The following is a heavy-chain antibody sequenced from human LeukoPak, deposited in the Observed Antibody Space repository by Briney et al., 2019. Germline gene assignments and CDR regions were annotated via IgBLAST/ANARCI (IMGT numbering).Heavy chain of an antibody. J-gene: IGHJ4*02. Sequence: GGSLRLSCAASGFTFSSYGMHWVRQAPGKGLKWVAVIWYDGSNKYYADSVKGRFTISRDNSKNTLYLQMNSLRAEDTAVYYCASAGHTYYYDSSGYYNWGQGTLVTVSS. D-gene: IGHD3-22*01. CDR2: IWYDGSNK. V-gene: IGHV3-33*01. CDR3: ASAGHTYYYDSSGYYN. CDR1: GFTFSSYG.